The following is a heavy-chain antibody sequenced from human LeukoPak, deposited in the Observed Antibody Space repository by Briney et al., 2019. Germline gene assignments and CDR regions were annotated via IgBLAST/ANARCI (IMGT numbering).Heavy chain of an antibody. CDR3: AKRGHDYGDYPAY. CDR1: GFTFSDYY. D-gene: IGHD4-17*01. Sequence: GGSLRLSYAASGFTFSDYYMSWIRQTPGKGLEWLSYISSSSGDIFYADSVKGRFTISRDNAMTSLYLQMNSLRAEDTAVYYCAKRGHDYGDYPAYWGQGTLVTVSS. J-gene: IGHJ4*02. V-gene: IGHV3-11*01. CDR2: ISSSSGDI.